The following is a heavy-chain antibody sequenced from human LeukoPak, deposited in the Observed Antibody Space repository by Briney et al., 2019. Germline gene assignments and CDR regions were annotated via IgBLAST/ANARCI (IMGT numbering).Heavy chain of an antibody. CDR3: AEDLYSNYGPADY. CDR1: GFTFSSYA. J-gene: IGHJ4*02. V-gene: IGHV3-23*01. CDR2: INGGGVNT. D-gene: IGHD4-11*01. Sequence: SGGSLRLSCAAPGFTFSSYAMSWVRQAPGKGLEWVSTINGGGVNTHYADSVGGRFTISRDNSKNTLFLQMNSLRDEDTAVYYCAEDLYSNYGPADYWGQGNLVTVSS.